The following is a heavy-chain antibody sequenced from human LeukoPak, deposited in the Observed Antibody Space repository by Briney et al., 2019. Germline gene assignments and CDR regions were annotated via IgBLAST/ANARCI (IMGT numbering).Heavy chain of an antibody. D-gene: IGHD5-18*01. CDR3: AVNDGYALDY. J-gene: IGHJ4*02. V-gene: IGHV3-7*01. CDR1: GFTLSSYW. Sequence: PGGSLRLSCAASGFTLSSYWLSWVRQAPGKGLEWVANTKQDGSEKYYVDSVKGRFTISRDNAKNSLYLQMNSLRAEDTAMYYCAVNDGYALDYWGQGTLVTVSS. CDR2: TKQDGSEK.